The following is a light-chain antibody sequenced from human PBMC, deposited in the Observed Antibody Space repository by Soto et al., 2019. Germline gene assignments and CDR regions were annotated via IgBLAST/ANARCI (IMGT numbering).Light chain of an antibody. CDR3: QQYHNLWT. CDR2: RAS. CDR1: QGIVYN. J-gene: IGKJ1*01. Sequence: IVLTQSPATLSVSPGERATLYCRASQGIVYNLAWFQPRPGQAPRLLIYRASTRATNIPARLSVGGSGTEFTLPISSLQSEDFALYDCQQYHNLWTFGQGTKVDIK. V-gene: IGKV3-15*01.